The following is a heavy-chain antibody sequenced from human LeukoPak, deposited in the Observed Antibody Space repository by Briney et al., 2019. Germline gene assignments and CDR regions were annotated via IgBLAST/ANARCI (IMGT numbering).Heavy chain of an antibody. V-gene: IGHV3-7*01. CDR2: IKQDGSEK. CDR1: GFTFSSYW. CDR3: ARDRDQLLYGDWFDP. J-gene: IGHJ5*02. Sequence: GGSLRLSCAASGFTFSSYWMSWVRQAPGKGLEWVANIKQDGSEKYYVDSVKGRFTISRDNAKNSLYLQMNSLRAEDTAVYYCARDRDQLLYGDWFDPWGQGTLVTVSS. D-gene: IGHD2-2*02.